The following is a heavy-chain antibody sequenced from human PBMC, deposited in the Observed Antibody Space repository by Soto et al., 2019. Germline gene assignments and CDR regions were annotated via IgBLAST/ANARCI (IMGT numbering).Heavy chain of an antibody. V-gene: IGHV4-31*03. J-gene: IGHJ4*02. CDR1: GGSISSGGYY. D-gene: IGHD2-2*02. CDR3: ARDVRLPYLNWYFDY. Sequence: PSETLSLTCTVSGGSISSGGYYWSWIRQHPGKGLEWIGYIYYSGSTYYNPSLKSRVTISVDTSKNQFSLKLSSVTAADTAVYYCARDVRLPYLNWYFDYWGQGTLVTVSS. CDR2: IYYSGST.